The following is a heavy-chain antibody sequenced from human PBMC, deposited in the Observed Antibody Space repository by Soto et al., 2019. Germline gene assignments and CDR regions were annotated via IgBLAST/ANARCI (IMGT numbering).Heavy chain of an antibody. Sequence: SETLSLTCTVSGGSISSNYCTWIRQPPGKGLEWIGYVYNSGSTNYNPSLKSRVTISEDTSKSQFSLKVNSMTAADTAVYYCARYRREAVAGYTLDNWGQGILVTVSS. CDR3: ARYRREAVAGYTLDN. J-gene: IGHJ4*02. CDR2: VYNSGST. D-gene: IGHD6-13*01. CDR1: GGSISSNY. V-gene: IGHV4-59*01.